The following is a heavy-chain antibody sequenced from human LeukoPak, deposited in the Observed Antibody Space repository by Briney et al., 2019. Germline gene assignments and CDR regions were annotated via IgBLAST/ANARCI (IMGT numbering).Heavy chain of an antibody. CDR3: ARRYCSSTSCTLDY. D-gene: IGHD2-2*01. CDR2: ISISGSTI. V-gene: IGHV3-48*03. CDR1: GFTFTSYE. Sequence: GGSLRLSCAASGFTFTSYEMNWVRQAPGKGLEWVSYISISGSTIYYADSVKGRFTISRDNAKNSLYLQMNSLRAEDTAVYYCARRYCSSTSCTLDYWGQGTLVTVSS. J-gene: IGHJ4*02.